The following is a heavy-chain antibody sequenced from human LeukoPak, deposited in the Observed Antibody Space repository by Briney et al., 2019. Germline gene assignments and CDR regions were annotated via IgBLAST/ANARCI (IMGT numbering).Heavy chain of an antibody. CDR1: GYTFTGLY. Sequence: ASMKVSCRASGYTFTGLYLHWVRQAPGQGLEWMGWINPKNGDTNYAHKFQDRVTVTRDTSISTAYMELSRLRSDDTAVYFCVRDYARVFDYWGQGTLVTVSS. J-gene: IGHJ4*02. D-gene: IGHD2-2*01. V-gene: IGHV1-2*02. CDR2: INPKNGDT. CDR3: VRDYARVFDY.